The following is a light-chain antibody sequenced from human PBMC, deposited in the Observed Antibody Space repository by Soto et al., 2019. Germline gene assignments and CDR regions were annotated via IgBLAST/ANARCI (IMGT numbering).Light chain of an antibody. J-gene: IGKJ1*01. CDR1: QSISSW. Sequence: DIQMTQSPSTLSASVGDRVTITCRASQSISSWLAWYQQKPGKAPKLPIYDASTLQSGVPSRFSGSGSGTEFTLTISSLQPDDFATYYCQQYDIYSRTFGQGTKVEIK. CDR3: QQYDIYSRT. V-gene: IGKV1-5*01. CDR2: DAS.